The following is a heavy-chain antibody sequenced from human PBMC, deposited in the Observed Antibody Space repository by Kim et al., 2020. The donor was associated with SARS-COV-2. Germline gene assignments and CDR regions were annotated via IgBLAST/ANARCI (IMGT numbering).Heavy chain of an antibody. CDR2: ISWNSGSI. J-gene: IGHJ4*02. D-gene: IGHD6-19*01. Sequence: GGSLRLSCAASGFTFGDYAMHWVRQAPGKGLEWVSGISWNSGSIGYADSVKGRFTISRDNAKNSLYLQMNSLRAEDTALYYCAKSWYSSGWYGGDYWGQGTLVTVSS. V-gene: IGHV3-9*01. CDR1: GFTFGDYA. CDR3: AKSWYSSGWYGGDY.